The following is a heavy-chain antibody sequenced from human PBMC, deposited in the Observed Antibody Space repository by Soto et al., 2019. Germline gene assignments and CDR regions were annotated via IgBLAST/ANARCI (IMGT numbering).Heavy chain of an antibody. D-gene: IGHD4-17*01. CDR2: MNPNSGNT. V-gene: IGHV1-8*02. Sequence: ASVKVSCKASGYTFTGYYMHWVRQAPGQGLEWMGWMNPNSGNTGYAQQFQGRVTMTRSTSISTAYMELSSLRSEDTAVYYCARVYGEIDYWGQGTLVTVSS. CDR1: GYTFTGYY. J-gene: IGHJ4*02. CDR3: ARVYGEIDY.